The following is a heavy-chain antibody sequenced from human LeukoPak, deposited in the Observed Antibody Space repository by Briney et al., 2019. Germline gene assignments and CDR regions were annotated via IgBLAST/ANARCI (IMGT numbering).Heavy chain of an antibody. J-gene: IGHJ4*02. CDR2: IYYSGST. CDR3: ATYSSSWWSYFDY. Sequence: PSETLSLTCTVSGGSISSSYWSWIRQPPGKGLEWIGYIYYSGSTNYNPSLKSRVTISVDTSKNQFSLKLSSVTAADTAVYYCATYSSSWWSYFDYWGQGTLVTVSS. CDR1: GGSISSSY. D-gene: IGHD6-13*01. V-gene: IGHV4-59*01.